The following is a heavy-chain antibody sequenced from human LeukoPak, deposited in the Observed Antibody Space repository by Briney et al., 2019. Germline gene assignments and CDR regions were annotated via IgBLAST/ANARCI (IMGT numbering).Heavy chain of an antibody. Sequence: PGGSLRLSCAASGFTFDDYGMHWVRQAPGKGLEWVSGISWNSGSIGYADSVKGRFTISRDNAKNSLYLQMNSLRAEDTALYYCARVLSDGSGDAFDIWGQGTMVTVSS. CDR2: ISWNSGSI. J-gene: IGHJ3*02. CDR1: GFTFDDYG. V-gene: IGHV3-9*01. CDR3: ARVLSDGSGDAFDI. D-gene: IGHD3-10*01.